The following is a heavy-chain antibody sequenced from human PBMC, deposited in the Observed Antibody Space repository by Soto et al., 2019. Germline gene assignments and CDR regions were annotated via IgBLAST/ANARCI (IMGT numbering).Heavy chain of an antibody. J-gene: IGHJ4*02. CDR1: GFTFSNYW. D-gene: IGHD6-25*01. CDR2: IKKDGSQK. CDR3: VKEIASAQ. V-gene: IGHV3-7*01. Sequence: EVQLVESGGGLVQPGGSLRLSCETSGFTFSNYWMTWVRQAPEKGLEWVANIKKDGSQKNFVDSVKGRFTISRDNAKNSLYPQMDSLRVEDTAIYYCVKEIASAQWGQGTLVTISS.